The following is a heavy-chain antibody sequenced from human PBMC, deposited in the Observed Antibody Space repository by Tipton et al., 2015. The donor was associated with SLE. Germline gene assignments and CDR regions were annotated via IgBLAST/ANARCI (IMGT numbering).Heavy chain of an antibody. CDR1: GGSISRGSYF. CDR2: IYRSGST. V-gene: IGHV4-61*09. Sequence: TLSLTCTVSGGSISRGSYFWTWIRQPPGKGLEWIGYIYRSGSTNSNPSLKSRVTISMDTSNNQFSLKLTSVSAADTAVYYCATGTLVGSWYYSMDVWGKGTTVTVSS. D-gene: IGHD2-2*03. CDR3: ATGTLVGSWYYSMDV. J-gene: IGHJ6*03.